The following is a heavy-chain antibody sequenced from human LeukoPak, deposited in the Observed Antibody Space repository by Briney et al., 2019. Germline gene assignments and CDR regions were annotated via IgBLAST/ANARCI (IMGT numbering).Heavy chain of an antibody. Sequence: GGSLRLSCAASGFTFSSYSMNWVRQAPGKGLEWVSSISTSSSYIYYADSVKGRFTISRNNAKNSLYLQMNSLRAEDTAVYYCARETDPTDYWGQGTLVTVSS. CDR2: ISTSSSYI. V-gene: IGHV3-21*01. CDR1: GFTFSSYS. CDR3: ARETDPTDY. J-gene: IGHJ4*02.